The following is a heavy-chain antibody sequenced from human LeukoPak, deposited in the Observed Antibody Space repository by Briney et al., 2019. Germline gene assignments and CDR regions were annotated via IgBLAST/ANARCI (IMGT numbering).Heavy chain of an antibody. V-gene: IGHV1-18*01. CDR3: ARVLLWFGEGSMDV. J-gene: IGHJ6*02. D-gene: IGHD3-10*01. CDR1: GYTFASYG. Sequence: ASMKVSCKASGYTFASYGISWVRQAPGQGLEGMGWISAYNGNTNYAQKLKGRVTMTTATSTRTAYMELRSLRSDDTAVYYCARVLLWFGEGSMDVWGQGTTVTVSS. CDR2: ISAYNGNT.